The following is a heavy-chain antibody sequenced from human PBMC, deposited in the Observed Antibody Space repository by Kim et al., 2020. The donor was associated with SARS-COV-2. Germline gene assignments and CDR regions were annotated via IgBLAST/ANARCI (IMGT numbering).Heavy chain of an antibody. D-gene: IGHD5-12*01. Sequence: GGSLRLSCAASGFTVSSNYMSWVRQAPGKGLEWVSVIYSGGSTYYADSVKGRFTISRDNSKNTLYLQMNSLRAEDTAVYYCAGDSGYDLEVYFDYWGQGTLVTVSS. CDR1: GFTVSSNY. CDR3: AGDSGYDLEVYFDY. CDR2: IYSGGST. V-gene: IGHV3-66*02. J-gene: IGHJ4*02.